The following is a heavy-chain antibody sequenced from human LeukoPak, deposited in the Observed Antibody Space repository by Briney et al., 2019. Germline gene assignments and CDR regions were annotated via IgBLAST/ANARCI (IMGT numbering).Heavy chain of an antibody. D-gene: IGHD6-13*01. V-gene: IGHV3-66*02. CDR3: ARDIGETAAGPFDY. J-gene: IGHJ4*02. CDR1: GFTVSSNY. Sequence: GGSLRLSCAASGFTVSSNYMSWVRQAPGKGLEWVPVIYSGGSTYYADSVKGRFTISRDNSKNTLYLQMNSLRAEDTAVYYCARDIGETAAGPFDYWGQGTLVTVSS. CDR2: IYSGGST.